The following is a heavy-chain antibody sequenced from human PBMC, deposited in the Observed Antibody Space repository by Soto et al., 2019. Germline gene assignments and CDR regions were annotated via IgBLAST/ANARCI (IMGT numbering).Heavy chain of an antibody. D-gene: IGHD3-16*02. J-gene: IGHJ4*02. CDR2: IYYSGST. V-gene: IGHV4-61*01. Sequence: SETLSLTCTVSGGSVSSGSYYWSWIRQPPGKGLEWIGYIYYSGSTNYNPSLKSRVTISVDTSKNQFSLKLSSVTAADTAVYYCARDLNDYVWGSYRRSSFGFDYWGQGTLVTVSS. CDR1: GGSVSSGSYY. CDR3: ARDLNDYVWGSYRRSSFGFDY.